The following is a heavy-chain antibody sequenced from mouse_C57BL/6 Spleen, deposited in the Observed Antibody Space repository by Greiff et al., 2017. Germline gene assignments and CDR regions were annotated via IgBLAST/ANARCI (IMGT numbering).Heavy chain of an antibody. CDR1: GYTFTSYW. J-gene: IGHJ4*01. Sequence: QVQLQQSGAELVMPGASVKLSCKASGYTFTSYWMHWVKQRPGQGLEWIGEIDPSDSYTNYNQKFKGKSTLTGDKSSSTAYMQLSSLTSEDSAVYYCARQVSNYMDYWGQGTSVTVSS. D-gene: IGHD2-5*01. CDR3: ARQVSNYMDY. V-gene: IGHV1-69*01. CDR2: IDPSDSYT.